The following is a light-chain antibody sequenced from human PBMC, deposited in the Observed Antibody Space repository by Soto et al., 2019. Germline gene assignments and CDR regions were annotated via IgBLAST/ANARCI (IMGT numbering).Light chain of an antibody. V-gene: IGLV2-14*01. CDR1: SSDVGGYNY. J-gene: IGLJ3*02. CDR2: AVT. CDR3: CSYAGNFIWV. Sequence: QSVLTQPASVSGSPGQSITISCTGTSSDVGGYNYVSWYQQHPGKAPKLMIYAVTDRPSGVSSRFSGSKSGNTASLTISGLQADDEADYSCCSYAGNFIWVFGGGTK.